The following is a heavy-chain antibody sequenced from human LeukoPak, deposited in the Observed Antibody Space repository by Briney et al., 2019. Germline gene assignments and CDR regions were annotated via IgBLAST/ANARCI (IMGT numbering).Heavy chain of an antibody. CDR1: GFTVSSNY. CDR2: ISGSGGST. J-gene: IGHJ6*03. CDR3: ARAYGSGSYPPDYYYMDV. Sequence: GGSLRLSCAASGFTVSSNYMSWVRQAPGKGLEWVSAISGSGGSTYYADSVKGRFTISRDNSKNTLYLQMNSLRAEDTAVYYCARAYGSGSYPPDYYYMDVWGKGTTVTISS. D-gene: IGHD3-10*01. V-gene: IGHV3-23*01.